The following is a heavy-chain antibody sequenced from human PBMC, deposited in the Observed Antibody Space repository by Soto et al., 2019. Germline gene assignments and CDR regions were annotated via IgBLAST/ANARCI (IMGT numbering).Heavy chain of an antibody. CDR2: IYHSGST. V-gene: IGHV4-30-2*01. CDR1: GGSISSGGYS. J-gene: IGHJ4*02. CDR3: ARWTYCGGDCYWLDF. D-gene: IGHD2-21*02. Sequence: PSETLSLTCAVSGGSISSGGYSWSWIRQPPGKGLEWIGYIYHSGSTYYNPSLKSRVTISVDRSKNQFSLKLSSVTAADTAIYYCARWTYCGGDCYWLDFWGQGTLVTVSS.